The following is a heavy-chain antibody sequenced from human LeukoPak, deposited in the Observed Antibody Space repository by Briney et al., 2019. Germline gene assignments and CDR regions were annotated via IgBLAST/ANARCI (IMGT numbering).Heavy chain of an antibody. D-gene: IGHD3-3*01. V-gene: IGHV3-23*01. CDR2: ISDTGGST. Sequence: GGSLRLSRAASGFTFSSYAMSWVRQAPGKGLEWVSAISDTGGSTYYADSVTGRFTISRDNSKNTLYLQMNSLRGEETAVYYCAKAGYDFWSGYGSWGQGTLVTVSS. CDR1: GFTFSSYA. J-gene: IGHJ5*02. CDR3: AKAGYDFWSGYGS.